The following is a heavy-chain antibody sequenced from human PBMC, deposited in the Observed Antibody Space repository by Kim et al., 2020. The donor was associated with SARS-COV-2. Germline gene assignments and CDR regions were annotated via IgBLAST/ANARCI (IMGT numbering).Heavy chain of an antibody. CDR2: ISGSGGST. V-gene: IGHV3-23*01. J-gene: IGHJ4*02. CDR3: AKSTHSSGWYLPNLPFDY. D-gene: IGHD6-19*01. CDR1: GFTFSSYA. Sequence: GGSLRLSCAASGFTFSSYAMSWVRQAPGKGLEWVSAISGSGGSTYYADSVKGRFTISRDNSKNTLYLQMNSLRAEDTAVYYCAKSTHSSGWYLPNLPFDYWGQGTLVTVSS.